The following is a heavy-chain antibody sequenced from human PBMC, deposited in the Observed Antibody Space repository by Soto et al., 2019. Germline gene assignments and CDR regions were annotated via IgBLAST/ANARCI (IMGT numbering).Heavy chain of an antibody. CDR3: AKDREEYYYDSTGYYDYFDY. V-gene: IGHV3-9*01. J-gene: IGHJ4*02. CDR2: ISWNSGRI. D-gene: IGHD3-22*01. Sequence: PVGSLRLSCAASGFTFDDYGMHWVRQAPGKGLEWVSGISWNSGRIVYADSVKGRFTISRDNAKNSLYLQMNSLRPEDTAFYYCAKDREEYYYDSTGYYDYFDYWGQGTLVTVSS. CDR1: GFTFDDYG.